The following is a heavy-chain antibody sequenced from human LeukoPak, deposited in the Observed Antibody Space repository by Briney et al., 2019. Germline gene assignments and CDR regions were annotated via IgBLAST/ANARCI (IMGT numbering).Heavy chain of an antibody. J-gene: IGHJ4*02. Sequence: PSETLSLTCTVSGGSISSSSYYWGWIRQPPGKGLEWIGSIYYSGSTYYNPSLKSRVTISVDTSKNQFSLKLSSVTAADTAVYYCARVRGGSSGSIYWGQGTLVTVSS. D-gene: IGHD6-13*01. CDR2: IYYSGST. V-gene: IGHV4-39*07. CDR1: GGSISSSSYY. CDR3: ARVRGGSSGSIY.